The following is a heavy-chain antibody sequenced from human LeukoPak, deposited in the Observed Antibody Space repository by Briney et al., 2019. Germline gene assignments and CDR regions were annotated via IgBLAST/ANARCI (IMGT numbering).Heavy chain of an antibody. CDR2: IYSGGST. J-gene: IGHJ6*02. D-gene: IGHD5-18*01. CDR1: GFTVSSNF. V-gene: IGHV3-66*01. CDR3: ARDGGFGYSYGYYYYGMDV. Sequence: GGSLRLSCAASGFTVSSNFMSWVRQAPGKGLEWVSLIYSGGSTYYADSVKGRFTISRDNSKNTLYLQMNSLRAEDTAVYYCARDGGFGYSYGYYYYGMDVWGQGTTVTVSS.